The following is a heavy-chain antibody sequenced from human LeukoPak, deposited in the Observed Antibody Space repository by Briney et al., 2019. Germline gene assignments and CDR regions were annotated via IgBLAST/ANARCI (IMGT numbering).Heavy chain of an antibody. J-gene: IGHJ6*03. CDR1: GGSISSSNW. D-gene: IGHD6-13*01. CDR2: IYHSGST. CDR3: ARRRPQLVLGYYYYYYMDV. Sequence: SGTLSLTCAVSGGSISSSNWWSWVRQPPGRGLEWIGEIYHSGSTNYNPSLKSRVTISVDTSKNQFSLKLSSVTAADTAVYYCARRRPQLVLGYYYYYYMDVWGKGTTVTISS. V-gene: IGHV4-4*02.